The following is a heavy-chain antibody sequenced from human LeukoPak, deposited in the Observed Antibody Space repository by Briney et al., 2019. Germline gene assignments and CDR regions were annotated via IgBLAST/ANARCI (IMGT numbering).Heavy chain of an antibody. V-gene: IGHV1-46*01. D-gene: IGHD5-18*01. J-gene: IGHJ4*02. CDR2: INPSGGYT. CDR1: GYTFTRYY. Sequence: AASVKVSCKASGYTFTRYYMHSVRQAPGQGLEWMGIINPSGGYTTYAQKFQGRVTMTRDTSTSTVYMELSSLRSEDTAVYYCASPNSYGLYYFDYWGQGTLVTVSS. CDR3: ASPNSYGLYYFDY.